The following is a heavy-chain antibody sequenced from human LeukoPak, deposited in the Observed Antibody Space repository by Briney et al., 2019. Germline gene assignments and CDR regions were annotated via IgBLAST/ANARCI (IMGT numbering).Heavy chain of an antibody. CDR1: GGTFSSYA. V-gene: IGHV1-18*01. CDR2: ISAYNGNT. CDR3: ARDYDFWSGYPVYYYYYMDV. Sequence: ASVKVSCKASGGTFSSYAISWVRQAPGQGLEWMGWISAYNGNTNYAQKLQGRVTMTTDTSTSTAYMELRSLRSDDTAVYYCARDYDFWSGYPVYYYYYMDVWGKGTTVTVSS. J-gene: IGHJ6*03. D-gene: IGHD3-3*01.